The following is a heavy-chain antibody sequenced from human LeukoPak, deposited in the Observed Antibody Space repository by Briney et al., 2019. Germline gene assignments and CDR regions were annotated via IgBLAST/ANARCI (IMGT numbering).Heavy chain of an antibody. CDR1: DSLSGSS. CDR2: ISQSGNT. CDR3: ARGILRYDWTDSDVRAFHYYYYMDV. J-gene: IGHJ6*03. Sequence: PSETLSLTCAGDSLSGSSVTWVRQPPGKGLEWIGEISQSGNTNYSPSLKSRLTMSINTSKSQISLNLSSATTTDTAVYLCARGILRYDWTDSDVRAFHYYYYMDVWGPGVTVIVSS. D-gene: IGHD1-20*01. V-gene: IGHV4-34*01.